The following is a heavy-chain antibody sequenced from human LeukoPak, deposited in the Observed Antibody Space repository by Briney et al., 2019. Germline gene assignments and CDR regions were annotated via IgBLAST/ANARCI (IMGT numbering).Heavy chain of an antibody. CDR3: ARGTTVTTGFGY. CDR2: IYYSGST. J-gene: IGHJ4*02. Sequence: SETLSLTCTVSGGSISSGGYYWSWIRQPPGKGLEWIGYIYYSGSTNYNPSLKSRVTISVDTSKNQFSLKLSSVTAADTAVYYCARGTTVTTGFGYWGQGTLVTVSS. V-gene: IGHV4-61*08. D-gene: IGHD4-17*01. CDR1: GGSISSGGYY.